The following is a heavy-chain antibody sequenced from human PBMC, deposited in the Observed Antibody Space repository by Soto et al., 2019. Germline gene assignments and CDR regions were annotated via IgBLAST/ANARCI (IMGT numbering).Heavy chain of an antibody. CDR2: MYTTGTT. Sequence: KPSETLSLTCTVSGASISSFFWSWIRQPAGKGLEWIGRMYTTGTTNYNPSLKSRVTMSIDTSKNQFSLKLSSVTVADTAVYYCARDGEYTSGWYSFDNWGQGTLVTVSS. D-gene: IGHD6-19*01. V-gene: IGHV4-4*07. CDR1: GASISSFF. CDR3: ARDGEYTSGWYSFDN. J-gene: IGHJ4*02.